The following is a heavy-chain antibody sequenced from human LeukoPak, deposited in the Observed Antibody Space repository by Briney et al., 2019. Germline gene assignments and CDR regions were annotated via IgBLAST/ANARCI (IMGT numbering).Heavy chain of an antibody. CDR3: AKGSGSSCYSPCDY. CDR2: IWYDGSNK. J-gene: IGHJ4*02. V-gene: IGHV3-33*06. Sequence: GRSLRLSCAASGFTFSSYGMHWVRQAPGKGLEWVAVIWYDGSNKYYADSVKGRFTISRDNSKDTLYLQMDSLRAEDTAVYYCAKGSGSSCYSPCDYWGQGILVTVSS. CDR1: GFTFSSYG. D-gene: IGHD2-15*01.